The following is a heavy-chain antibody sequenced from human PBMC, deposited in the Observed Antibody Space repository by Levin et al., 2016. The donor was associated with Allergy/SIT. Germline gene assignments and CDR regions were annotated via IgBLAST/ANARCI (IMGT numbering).Heavy chain of an antibody. V-gene: IGHV4-59*12. CDR2: IYYSGST. CDR3: ARAMHYVWGSYLGTRGYFDY. J-gene: IGHJ4*02. Sequence: SETLSLTCTVSGGSISSYYWSWIRQPPGKGLEWIGYIYYSGSTNYNPSLKSRVTISVDTSKNQFSLKLSSVTAADTAVYYCARAMHYVWGSYLGTRGYFDYWGQGTLVTVSS. CDR1: GGSISSYY. D-gene: IGHD3-16*02.